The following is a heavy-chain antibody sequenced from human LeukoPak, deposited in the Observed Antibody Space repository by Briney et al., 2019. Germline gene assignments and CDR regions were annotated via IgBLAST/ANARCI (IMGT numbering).Heavy chain of an antibody. Sequence: GESLQISCQGSGYSFSSYWIGWVRQMPGKGLEWMAIIHPGDSDIRYSPSFQGQVTISVDKSISTAYLQWSSLKASDTAMYFCARHYPGETAGYWGQGTLVIVSS. CDR1: GYSFSSYW. D-gene: IGHD3-16*01. CDR3: ARHYPGETAGY. CDR2: IHPGDSDI. J-gene: IGHJ4*02. V-gene: IGHV5-51*01.